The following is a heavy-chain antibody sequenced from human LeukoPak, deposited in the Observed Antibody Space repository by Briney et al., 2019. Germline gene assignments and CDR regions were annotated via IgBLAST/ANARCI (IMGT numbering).Heavy chain of an antibody. V-gene: IGHV3-30-3*01. CDR2: ISYDGSNK. J-gene: IGHJ4*02. CDR3: ARPQLLYYFDY. D-gene: IGHD2-2*01. CDR1: GFTFSSYA. Sequence: GGSLRLPCAASGFTFSSYAMHWVRQAPGKGLEWVAVISYDGSNKYYADSVKGRFTISRDNSKNTLYLQMNSLRAEDTAVYYCARPQLLYYFDYWGQGTLVTVSS.